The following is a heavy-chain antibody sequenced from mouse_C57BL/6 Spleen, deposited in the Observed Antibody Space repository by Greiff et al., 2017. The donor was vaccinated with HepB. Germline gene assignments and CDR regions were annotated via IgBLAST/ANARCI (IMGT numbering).Heavy chain of an antibody. CDR3: ARYMRYDYDGGVPYY. J-gene: IGHJ2*01. V-gene: IGHV7-3*01. CDR2: IRNKANGYTT. D-gene: IGHD2-4*01. Sequence: EVKLMESGGGLVQPGGSLSLSCAASGFTFTDYYMSWVRQPPGKALEWLGFIRNKANGYTTEYSASVKGRFTISRDNSQSILYLQMNALRAEDSATYYCARYMRYDYDGGVPYYWGQGTTLTVSS. CDR1: GFTFTDYY.